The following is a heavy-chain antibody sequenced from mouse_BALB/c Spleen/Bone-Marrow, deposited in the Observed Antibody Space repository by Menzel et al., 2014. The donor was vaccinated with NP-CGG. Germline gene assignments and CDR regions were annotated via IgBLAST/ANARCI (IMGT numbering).Heavy chain of an antibody. Sequence: ESGPGLVKPSPSLSLTCSVTGYSITSGYYWNWIRQFPGNRLEWMGYITYDGSSNYNPSLKNRISITRDTSENQFFLKLNSVTTEDTATYYCARDHYYGSSYLDYWGQGTTLTVSS. V-gene: IGHV3-6*02. CDR3: ARDHYYGSSYLDY. J-gene: IGHJ2*01. CDR2: ITYDGSS. CDR1: GYSITSGYY. D-gene: IGHD1-1*01.